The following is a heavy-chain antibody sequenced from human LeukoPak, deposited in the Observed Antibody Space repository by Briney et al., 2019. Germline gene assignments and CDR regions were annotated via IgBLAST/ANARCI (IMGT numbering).Heavy chain of an antibody. J-gene: IGHJ4*02. Sequence: GVSLRLSCAASGFTFTSYAMSWVRQAPGKGLEWVSVFSGSGGSTYYADSVKGRFTISRDNSKNTLYLQMNSLRAEDTAVYYCAKREYCTNGVCRYLDYWGQGTPVTVSS. CDR3: AKREYCTNGVCRYLDY. CDR1: GFTFTSYA. D-gene: IGHD2-8*01. V-gene: IGHV3-23*01. CDR2: FSGSGGST.